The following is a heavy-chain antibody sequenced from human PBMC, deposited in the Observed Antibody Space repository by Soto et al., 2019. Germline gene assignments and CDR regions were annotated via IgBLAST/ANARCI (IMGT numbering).Heavy chain of an antibody. D-gene: IGHD6-6*01. V-gene: IGHV1-69*13. J-gene: IGHJ3*02. Sequence: GASVKVSCKASGGTFSSYAISWVRQAPGQGLEWMGGIIPIFGTANYAQKFQGRVTITADESTSTAYMELSSLRSEDTAVYYCATSIAARPSWNDAFDIWGQGTMVTVSS. CDR2: IIPIFGTA. CDR3: ATSIAARPSWNDAFDI. CDR1: GGTFSSYA.